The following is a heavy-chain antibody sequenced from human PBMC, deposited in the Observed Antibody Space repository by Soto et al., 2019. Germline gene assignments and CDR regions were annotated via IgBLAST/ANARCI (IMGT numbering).Heavy chain of an antibody. CDR3: ARDPHMTTAGGDYYYYGMDV. CDR1: GFTVSSNY. Sequence: GSLRLSCAASGFTVSSNYMSWVRQAPGKGLEWVSVIYSGGSTYYADSVKGRFTISRDNSKNTLYLQMNSLRAEDTAVYYCARDPHMTTAGGDYYYYGMDVWGQGTTVTVSS. V-gene: IGHV3-53*01. J-gene: IGHJ6*02. CDR2: IYSGGST. D-gene: IGHD4-17*01.